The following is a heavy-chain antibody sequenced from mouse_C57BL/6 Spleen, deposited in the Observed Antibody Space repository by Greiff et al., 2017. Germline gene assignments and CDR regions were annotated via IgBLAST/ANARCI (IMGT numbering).Heavy chain of an antibody. Sequence: VMLVESGAELVKPGASVKISCKASGYAFSSYWMNWVKQRPGKGLEWIGQIYPGDGDTNYNGKFKGKATLTADKSSSTAYMQLSSLTSEDSAVYFCARGDGYSFDYWGQGTTLTVSS. V-gene: IGHV1-80*01. D-gene: IGHD2-3*01. CDR3: ARGDGYSFDY. J-gene: IGHJ2*01. CDR1: GYAFSSYW. CDR2: IYPGDGDT.